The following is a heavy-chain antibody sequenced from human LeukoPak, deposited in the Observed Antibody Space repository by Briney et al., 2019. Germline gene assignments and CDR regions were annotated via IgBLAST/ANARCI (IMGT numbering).Heavy chain of an antibody. V-gene: IGHV1-18*04. CDR1: GYTFTSYG. CDR2: ICAYNGNT. CDR3: AREVRGYSYRFDY. Sequence: GASVKVSCKASGYTFTSYGSSWVRQPPGQGLEWMGWICAYNGNTNYAQKLQGRVTMTTDTSTSTAYMERRSLRSDDTAVYYCAREVRGYSYRFDYWGQGTLVTVSS. D-gene: IGHD5-18*01. J-gene: IGHJ4*02.